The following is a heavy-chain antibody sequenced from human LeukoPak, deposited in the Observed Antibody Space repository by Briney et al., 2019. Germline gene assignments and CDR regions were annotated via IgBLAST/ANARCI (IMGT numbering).Heavy chain of an antibody. CDR2: IYPADSDT. CDR3: ARHESLKSLGV. D-gene: IGHD2-21*02. Sequence: GESLKISFKGSGYRFNSYWIAWVRQMPGKGLEWMGIIYPADSDTRYSPSFQGQVTISADKSISTAYLQWSSLKASDTAMYYCARHESLKSLGVWGQGTTVTVSS. V-gene: IGHV5-51*01. CDR1: GYRFNSYW. J-gene: IGHJ6*02.